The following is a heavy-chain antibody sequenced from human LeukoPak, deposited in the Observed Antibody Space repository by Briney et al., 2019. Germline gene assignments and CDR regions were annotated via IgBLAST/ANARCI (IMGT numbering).Heavy chain of an antibody. J-gene: IGHJ4*02. Sequence: PGRSLRLSCAASGFTFSSYAMHWVRQAPGKGLEWVAVISYDGSNKYYADAVKGRFTISRDNSKNTLYLQMNSLRAEDTAVYYCASRPGDHRDYWGQGTLVTVSS. D-gene: IGHD2-21*02. CDR3: ASRPGDHRDY. CDR1: GFTFSSYA. CDR2: ISYDGSNK. V-gene: IGHV3-30-3*01.